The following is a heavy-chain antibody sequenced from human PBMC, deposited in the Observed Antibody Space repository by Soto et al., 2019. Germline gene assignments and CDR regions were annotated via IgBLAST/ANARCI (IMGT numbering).Heavy chain of an antibody. CDR1: GCSISSSSYY. CDR3: ARLPRYCSGDSGLIDW. CDR2: IYYSGST. Sequence: PSDTLYLTFTVSGCSISSSSYYWCWIRQPPGKGLEWIGSIYYSGSTYYNLSLKSRVTISVDTSKNQFSLKLSSVTAADTAVYLCARLPRYCSGDSGLIDWWGQGTLVTISS. V-gene: IGHV4-39*01. D-gene: IGHD2-15*01. J-gene: IGHJ4*02.